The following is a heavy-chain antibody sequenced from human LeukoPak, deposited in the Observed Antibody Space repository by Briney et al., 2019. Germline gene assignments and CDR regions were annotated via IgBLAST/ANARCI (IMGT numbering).Heavy chain of an antibody. CDR2: IFYSGNT. V-gene: IGHV4-39*01. Sequence: SETLSLTCTVSGGSINSSSYYWGWIRQPPGKGLEWIGSIFYSGNTYDNPSLKSRVTISVDTSKNQFSLKLNSVTAADTAVYYCARVALRYFDWLFHDAFDIWGQGTMVTVSS. CDR3: ARVALRYFDWLFHDAFDI. D-gene: IGHD3-9*01. CDR1: GGSINSSSYY. J-gene: IGHJ3*02.